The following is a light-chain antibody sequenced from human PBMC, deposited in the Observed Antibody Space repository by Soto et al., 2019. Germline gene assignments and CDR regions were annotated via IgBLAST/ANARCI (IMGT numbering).Light chain of an antibody. CDR3: QQYGDSPLT. CDR1: QSVRSY. Sequence: EIVLTQSPGTLSLSPGERATLSCRASQSVRSYLAWFRQKPGQAPRLLIYDASNRASGIPARISGSGSGTDFALTISRLEPEDFGVYYCQQYGDSPLTSGPGTKVDIK. CDR2: DAS. V-gene: IGKV3-20*01. J-gene: IGKJ3*01.